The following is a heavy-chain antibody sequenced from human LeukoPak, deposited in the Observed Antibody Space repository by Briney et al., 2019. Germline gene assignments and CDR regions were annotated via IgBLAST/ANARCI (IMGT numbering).Heavy chain of an antibody. D-gene: IGHD6-13*01. Sequence: SETLSLTCAVYGGSFSGYYWSWIRQPPGKGLEWIGEINHSGSTNYNPSLTRRVTISVDTSKNQFSLKLSSVTAADTAVYYCASMRAYSSSWYSRRWFDPWGQGTLVTVSS. V-gene: IGHV4-34*01. J-gene: IGHJ5*02. CDR2: INHSGST. CDR3: ASMRAYSSSWYSRRWFDP. CDR1: GGSFSGYY.